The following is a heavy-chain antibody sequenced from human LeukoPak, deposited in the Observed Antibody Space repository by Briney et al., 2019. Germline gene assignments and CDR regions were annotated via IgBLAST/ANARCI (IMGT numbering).Heavy chain of an antibody. D-gene: IGHD4-17*01. CDR2: VSGSGGST. CDR3: AKQTVTIDY. J-gene: IGHJ4*02. CDR1: GFTFSSYA. V-gene: IGHV3-23*01. Sequence: GGSLRLSCAASGFTFSSYAMSWVRQAPGKGLEWVSSVSGSGGSTYYADSVKGRFTISRDNSKSTLFLQMNSLRAEDTAVYYCAKQTVTIDYWGQGTLVTVSS.